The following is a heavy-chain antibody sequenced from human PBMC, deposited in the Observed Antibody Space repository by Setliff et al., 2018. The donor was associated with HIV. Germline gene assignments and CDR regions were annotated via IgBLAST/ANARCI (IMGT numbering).Heavy chain of an antibody. Sequence: GGSLRLSCAGSGFTLSSYEMNWVRQAPGKGLEWVSYISSSGSTIYYADSVKGRFTISRDNAKNSLYLQMNSLRAEDTAVYYCARWGFHHYNFWSGYYQHYYYYGMDVWGQGTTVTVSS. CDR1: GFTLSSYE. CDR3: ARWGFHHYNFWSGYYQHYYYYGMDV. CDR2: ISSSGSTI. D-gene: IGHD3-3*01. J-gene: IGHJ6*02. V-gene: IGHV3-48*03.